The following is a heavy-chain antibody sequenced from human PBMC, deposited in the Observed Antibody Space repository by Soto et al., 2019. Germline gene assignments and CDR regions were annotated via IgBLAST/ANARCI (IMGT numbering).Heavy chain of an antibody. Sequence: QVQLVESGGGVVQPGRSLRLSCAASGFTFSSYAMHWVRQAPGKGLEWVAVISYDGSNKYYADSVKGRFTISRDNSKDTLYLQMNSLRTEDTAVFYCAKTARYSGSYLDYWGQGTLVTVSS. J-gene: IGHJ4*02. CDR1: GFTFSSYA. CDR3: AKTARYSGSYLDY. V-gene: IGHV3-30*18. D-gene: IGHD1-26*01. CDR2: ISYDGSNK.